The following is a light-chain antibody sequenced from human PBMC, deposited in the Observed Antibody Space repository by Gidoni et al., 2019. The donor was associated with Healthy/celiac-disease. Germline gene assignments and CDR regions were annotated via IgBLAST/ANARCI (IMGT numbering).Light chain of an antibody. J-gene: IGKJ1*01. Sequence: EIVLTQSPGILSLSPGERATLSCRASQSVSSSYLAWYQQKPGQAPRLLIYGASSRATGIPDRFSGSGSGTDFTLTISRLEPEDFAVYYCQQYGSTPQWMCXQXTKVEIK. CDR1: QSVSSSY. V-gene: IGKV3-20*01. CDR3: QQYGSTPQWM. CDR2: GAS.